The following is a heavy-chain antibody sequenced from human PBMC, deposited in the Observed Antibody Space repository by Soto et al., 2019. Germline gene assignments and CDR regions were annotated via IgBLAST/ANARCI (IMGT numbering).Heavy chain of an antibody. CDR2: IYYSGST. J-gene: IGHJ3*02. D-gene: IGHD3-10*01. Sequence: SETLSLTCTVSGGSISSYYWSWIRQPPGKGLEWIGYIYYSGSTNYNPSLKSRVTISVDTSKNQFSLKLSSVTAADTAVYYCAREGVGYGSGSYYLISAFDIWGQGTMVTVSS. V-gene: IGHV4-59*01. CDR3: AREGVGYGSGSYYLISAFDI. CDR1: GGSISSYY.